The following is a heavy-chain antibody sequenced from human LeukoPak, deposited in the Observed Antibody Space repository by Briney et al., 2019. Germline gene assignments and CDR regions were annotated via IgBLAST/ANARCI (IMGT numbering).Heavy chain of an antibody. Sequence: ALVNVSCKASGYTFTRYAINWLRQAPGQGLEWMGWINMYTANPAYAQGFTERFVFSLDTSVTTAYLQISNLKTEDTAVYYCARHDNDDDFDYWGQGTLVTVSS. D-gene: IGHD3-16*01. CDR1: GYTFTRYA. J-gene: IGHJ4*02. CDR3: ARHDNDDDFDY. CDR2: INMYTANP. V-gene: IGHV7-4-1*02.